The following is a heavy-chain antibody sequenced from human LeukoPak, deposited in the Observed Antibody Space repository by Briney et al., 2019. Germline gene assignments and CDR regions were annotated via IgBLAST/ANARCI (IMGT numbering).Heavy chain of an antibody. CDR3: ARVAQLERHADY. J-gene: IGHJ4*02. CDR2: IYYSGST. D-gene: IGHD1-1*01. V-gene: IGHV4-59*01. Sequence: PSETLSLTCTVFGGSICSYYWSWIRQPPGKGLEWIGYIYYSGSTNYNPSLKSRVTISVDTSKNQFSLKLSSVTAADTAVYYCARVAQLERHADYWGQGTLVTVSS. CDR1: GGSICSYY.